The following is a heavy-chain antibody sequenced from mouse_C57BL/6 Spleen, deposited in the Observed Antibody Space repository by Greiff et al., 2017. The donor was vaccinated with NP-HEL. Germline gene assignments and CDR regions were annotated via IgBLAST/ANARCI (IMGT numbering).Heavy chain of an antibody. J-gene: IGHJ2*01. Sequence: VQGVESGAELARPGASVKMSCKASGYTFTSYTMHWVKQRPGQGLEWIGYINPSSGYTKYNQKFKDKATLTADKSSSTAYMQLSSLTSEDSAVYYCARLLGGFDYWGQGTTLTVSS. CDR2: INPSSGYT. D-gene: IGHD4-1*01. CDR1: GYTFTSYT. CDR3: ARLLGGFDY. V-gene: IGHV1-4*01.